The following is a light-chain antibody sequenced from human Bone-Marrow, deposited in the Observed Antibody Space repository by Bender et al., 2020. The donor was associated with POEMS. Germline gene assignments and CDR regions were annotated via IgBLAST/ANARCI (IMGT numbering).Light chain of an antibody. CDR3: AAWDDSLSGVV. V-gene: IGLV1-47*01. J-gene: IGLJ2*01. Sequence: QSVLTQPPSASGTPGQRVTISCSGSSSNIGFNYVYWYQQLPGTAPKLLIYRNNQRPSGVPDRFSGSKSGTSASLAVSGLRSEDEADYYCAAWDDSLSGVVIGGGTKLTVL. CDR1: SSNIGFNY. CDR2: RNN.